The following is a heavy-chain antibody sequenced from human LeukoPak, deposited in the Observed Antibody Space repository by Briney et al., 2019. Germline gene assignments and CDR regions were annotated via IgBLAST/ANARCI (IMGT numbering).Heavy chain of an antibody. CDR1: GASISSYY. V-gene: IGHV4-59*08. J-gene: IGHJ4*02. CDR2: MYYSGST. D-gene: IGHD4-23*01. Sequence: SETLSLTCTVSGASISSYYWSWIRQPPGKGLEWIAFMYYSGSTNYNPSLKSRVTISVDTSENQFSLKLRSVTAADTAVYYCARRSISGNSWDYFDYWGQGTLVTVSS. CDR3: ARRSISGNSWDYFDY.